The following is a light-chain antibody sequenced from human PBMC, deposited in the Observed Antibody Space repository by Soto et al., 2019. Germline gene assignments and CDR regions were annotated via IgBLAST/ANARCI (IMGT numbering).Light chain of an antibody. V-gene: IGLV4-69*01. CDR1: SGHSSHA. J-gene: IGLJ2*01. CDR2: LNSDGSH. Sequence: QSVLTQSPSASASLGASVKLTCTLSSGHSSHAIAWHQQQPEKGPRYLMKLNSDGSHSKGDGIPDRFSGSSSGAERYLTISSLQSDDEADYFCQTWGSGVRVFGGGTKLTVL. CDR3: QTWGSGVRV.